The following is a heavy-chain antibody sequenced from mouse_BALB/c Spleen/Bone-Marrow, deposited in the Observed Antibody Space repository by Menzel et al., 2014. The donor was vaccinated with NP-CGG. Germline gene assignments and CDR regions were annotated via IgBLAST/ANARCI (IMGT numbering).Heavy chain of an antibody. CDR2: ILPGSGNT. D-gene: IGHD1-1*01. CDR3: AREDITTVVEMDY. CDR1: GYTFSSYW. Sequence: VQLQQSGAELMKPGASVKISCKATGYTFSSYWIEWVKQRPGHGLEWIGEILPGSGNTNYNEKFKGKATFTANTSSNTTYKPLNSLASEDSAVFYCAREDITTVVEMDYWGQGTSVTVSS. J-gene: IGHJ4*01. V-gene: IGHV1-9*01.